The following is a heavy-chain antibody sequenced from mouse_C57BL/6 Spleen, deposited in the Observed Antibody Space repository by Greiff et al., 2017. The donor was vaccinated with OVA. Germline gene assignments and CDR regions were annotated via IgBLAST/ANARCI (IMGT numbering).Heavy chain of an antibody. CDR1: GFTFSDYY. D-gene: IGHD4-1*01. V-gene: IGHV5-16*01. Sequence: EVQVVESEGGLVQPGSSMKLSCTASGFTFSDYYMAWVRQVPEKGLEWVANINYDGSSTYYLDSLKSRFIISRDNAKNILYLQMSSLKSEDTATYYCARDGGPNWDYFDYWGQGTTLTVSS. CDR2: INYDGSST. J-gene: IGHJ2*01. CDR3: ARDGGPNWDYFDY.